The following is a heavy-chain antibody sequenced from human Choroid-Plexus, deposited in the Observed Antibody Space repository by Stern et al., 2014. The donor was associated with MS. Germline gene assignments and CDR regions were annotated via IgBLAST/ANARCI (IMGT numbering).Heavy chain of an antibody. CDR1: GFSFSSFG. CDR2: ISYDGSK. D-gene: IGHD2/OR15-2a*01. V-gene: IGHV3-30*18. CDR3: AKDRQYLTFFFDF. Sequence: VQLAESGGGVVQPGTPLRLSCAASGFSFSSFGMHWVRQAPGKGLEWAALISYDGSKDYADSVKGRFAISRDNSKNTLYLQMNSLRAEDTAVYYCAKDRQYLTFFFDFWGQGSLVTVSS. J-gene: IGHJ4*02.